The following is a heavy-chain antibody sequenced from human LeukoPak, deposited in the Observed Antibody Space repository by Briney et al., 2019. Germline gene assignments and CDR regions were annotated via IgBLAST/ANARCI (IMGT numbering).Heavy chain of an antibody. CDR1: GVSFNDYY. D-gene: IGHD4-17*01. CDR3: TRMTTGHDY. V-gene: IGHV4-34*01. CDR2: INHSGYT. J-gene: IGHJ4*02. Sequence: TSETLSLTCAVSGVSFNDYYWSWVRQTPGKGLEWIGEINHSGYTSDSPSLKSRVTISIDTSRKQFSLNLRSVTVADTGIYYCTRMTTGHDYWGQGTLVTVSS.